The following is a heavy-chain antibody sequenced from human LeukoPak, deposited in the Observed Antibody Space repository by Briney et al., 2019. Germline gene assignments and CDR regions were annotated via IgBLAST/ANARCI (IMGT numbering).Heavy chain of an antibody. V-gene: IGHV4-39*07. CDR2: MYYNGST. Sequence: PSETLSLTCTVSGGSISSTNYYWGWIRQPPGKGLEWIGSMYYNGSTYYNPSLKSRVTISVDTSKNQFSLKLSSVTAADTAVYYCARIFTNYYGSGSFDYWGQGTLVTVSS. CDR3: ARIFTNYYGSGSFDY. J-gene: IGHJ4*02. CDR1: GGSISSTNYY. D-gene: IGHD3-10*01.